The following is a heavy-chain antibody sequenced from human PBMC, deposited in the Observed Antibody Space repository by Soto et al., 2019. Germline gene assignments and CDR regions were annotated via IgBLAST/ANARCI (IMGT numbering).Heavy chain of an antibody. V-gene: IGHV3-53*04. Sequence: GGSLRLSCAASGFTVSSNYMSWVRQAPGKGLEWVSVIYSGGSTYYADSVKGRFTISGHNSKNTLYLQMNSLRAEDTAVYYCAAGYCSGGSCSYYYYYMDVWGKGTTVTVSS. CDR3: AAGYCSGGSCSYYYYYMDV. D-gene: IGHD2-15*01. CDR2: IYSGGST. CDR1: GFTVSSNY. J-gene: IGHJ6*03.